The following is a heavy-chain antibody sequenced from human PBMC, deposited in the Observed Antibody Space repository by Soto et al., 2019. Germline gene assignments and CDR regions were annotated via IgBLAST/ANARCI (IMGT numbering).Heavy chain of an antibody. J-gene: IGHJ4*02. CDR3: AMTYYYGSGRTTYFDY. CDR2: ISYDGSNK. V-gene: IGHV3-30*03. CDR1: GFTFSSYG. D-gene: IGHD3-10*01. Sequence: GGSLRLSCAASGFTFSSYGMHWVRQAPGKGLEWVAVISYDGSNKYYADSVKGRFTISRDNSKNTLYLQMNSLRAEDTAVYYCAMTYYYGSGRTTYFDYWGQGTLVTVSS.